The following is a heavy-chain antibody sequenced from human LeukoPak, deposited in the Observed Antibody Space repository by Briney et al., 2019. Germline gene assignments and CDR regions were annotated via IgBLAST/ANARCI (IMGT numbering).Heavy chain of an antibody. D-gene: IGHD3-10*01. Sequence: SVKVSCKASGGTFSSYTISWVRQAPGQGLEWMGRIIPILGIANYAQKFQGRVTITADKSTSTAYMELSSLRSEDTAVYYCAATGGSGSYDFDYWGQGTLVTVSS. CDR2: IIPILGIA. CDR3: AATGGSGSYDFDY. J-gene: IGHJ4*02. V-gene: IGHV1-69*02. CDR1: GGTFSSYT.